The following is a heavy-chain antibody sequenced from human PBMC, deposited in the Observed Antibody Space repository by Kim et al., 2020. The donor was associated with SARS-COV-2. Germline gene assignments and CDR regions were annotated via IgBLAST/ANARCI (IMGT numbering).Heavy chain of an antibody. V-gene: IGHV3-30*03. CDR3: AALEAG. CDR2: YDGRNK. J-gene: IGHJ4*02. Sequence: YDGRNKYYAESVKGRFTISRDNSKNTLYLQMNSLRAEDTAVYYCAALEAGWGQGTLVTVSS.